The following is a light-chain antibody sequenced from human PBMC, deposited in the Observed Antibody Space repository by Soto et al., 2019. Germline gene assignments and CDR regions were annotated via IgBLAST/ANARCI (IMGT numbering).Light chain of an antibody. J-gene: IGLJ2*01. CDR2: EVS. Sequence: QSALTQPASVSGSPGQSITISCTGTSSDVGSYKYVCWYQQLPGRAPRLMIYEVSNRPSGVSNRFSGSKSGNTASLTISGLQPEDEGDYYCTAYSSSSTYVVFGGGTKVTVL. V-gene: IGLV2-14*01. CDR3: TAYSSSSTYVV. CDR1: SSDVGSYKY.